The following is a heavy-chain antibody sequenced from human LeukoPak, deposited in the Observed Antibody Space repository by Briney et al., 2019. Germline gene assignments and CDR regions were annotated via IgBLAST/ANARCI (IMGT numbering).Heavy chain of an antibody. CDR1: GGSFSGYY. Sequence: SETLSLTCAVYGGSFSGYYGSWLRQPPGKGVEWVGEINHSGSTIYNPSLKSRVTISVDTSKNQFSLKLSSVTAADTAVYYCAREGLDIVFDYWGQGTLVTAAS. V-gene: IGHV4-34*01. D-gene: IGHD5-12*01. J-gene: IGHJ4*02. CDR2: INHSGST. CDR3: AREGLDIVFDY.